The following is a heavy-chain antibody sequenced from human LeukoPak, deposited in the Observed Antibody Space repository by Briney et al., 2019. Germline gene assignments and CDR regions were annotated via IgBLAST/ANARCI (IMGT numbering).Heavy chain of an antibody. CDR3: ARGPADVDIVATKGADY. D-gene: IGHD5-12*01. CDR1: GGSFSGYY. V-gene: IGHV4-34*01. Sequence: PSETLSLTCAVYGGSFSGYYWSWIRQPPGKGLEWIGKINHSGSTNYNPSLKSRVTISVDTSKNQFSLKLSSVTAADTAVYYCARGPADVDIVATKGADYWGQGTLVTVSS. J-gene: IGHJ4*02. CDR2: INHSGST.